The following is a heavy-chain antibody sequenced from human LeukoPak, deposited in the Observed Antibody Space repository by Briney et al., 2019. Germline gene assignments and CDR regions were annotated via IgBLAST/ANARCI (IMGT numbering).Heavy chain of an antibody. CDR1: GFNFDDYG. Sequence: PGGALRLSCAASGFNFDDYGMSWVRQAPGKGLEWVSGIKLNGGSTGYADSVKGRFTISRDNAKNFLYLQMNSLRAEDTALYYCASGYNSVGGYYFDYWGQGTLVTVSS. J-gene: IGHJ4*02. V-gene: IGHV3-20*04. CDR2: IKLNGGST. D-gene: IGHD2-15*01. CDR3: ASGYNSVGGYYFDY.